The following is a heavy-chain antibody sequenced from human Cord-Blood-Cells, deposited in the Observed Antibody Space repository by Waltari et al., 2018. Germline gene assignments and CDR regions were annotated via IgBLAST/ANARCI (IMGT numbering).Heavy chain of an antibody. CDR3: ARESIEGQLVDWFDP. J-gene: IGHJ5*02. CDR2: INQSGRT. CDR1: GGSFMGYD. Sequence: QVQLQQVGAGLLKPSETLSLPCPVYGGSFMGYDCSWIRQPPGQGLEWIGEINQSGRTNYNPSRKRRVTISVDTSKNQFSLKLSSVTAADTAVYYCARESIEGQLVDWFDPWGQGTLVTVSS. V-gene: IGHV4-34*01. D-gene: IGHD6-6*01.